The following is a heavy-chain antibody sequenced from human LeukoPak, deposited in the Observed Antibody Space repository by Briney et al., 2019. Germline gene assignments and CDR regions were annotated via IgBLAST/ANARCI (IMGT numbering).Heavy chain of an antibody. Sequence: SETLSLTCAVYGDSSNIYYWSWIRQSPGKGLEWIAEINHTGGTDYNPSLKSRVTMSVDTSKNQFSLKLASVTAADTAVYYCASGRELELPWQWGHGTLVTVSS. CDR2: INHTGGT. D-gene: IGHD1-7*01. CDR3: ASGRELELPWQ. CDR1: GDSSNIYY. J-gene: IGHJ4*01. V-gene: IGHV4-34*01.